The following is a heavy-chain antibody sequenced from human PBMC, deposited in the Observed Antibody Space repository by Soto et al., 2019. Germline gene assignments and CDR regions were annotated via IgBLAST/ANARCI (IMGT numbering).Heavy chain of an antibody. CDR2: INTGTGNR. CDR3: ARDGAALADDLDC. CDR1: GYPFTSYA. V-gene: IGHV1-3*04. J-gene: IGHJ4*02. D-gene: IGHD6-19*01. Sequence: QVQLVQSGAEVKKPGASVKVSCKASGYPFTSYAMHWVRQAPGERLEWVGWINTGTGNRRYSQKLQGRVTITRDTSTNTVYMELSSLRSEDTAIYYCARDGAALADDLDCWGQGTLVTVSS.